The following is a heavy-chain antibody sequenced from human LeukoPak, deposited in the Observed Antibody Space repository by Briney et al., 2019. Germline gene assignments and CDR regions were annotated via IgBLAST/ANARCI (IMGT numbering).Heavy chain of an antibody. D-gene: IGHD3-22*01. CDR1: GFTFRSYS. Sequence: GGSLRLSCAASGFTFRSYSMNWVRQAPGKGLECVSSIISSSGYIFYADSVKGRFTISRDNAKNSLYLQMNSLRAEDTAVYYCARRSGSGYPRDWGQGTLVTVSS. CDR2: IISSSGYI. J-gene: IGHJ4*02. V-gene: IGHV3-21*04. CDR3: ARRSGSGYPRD.